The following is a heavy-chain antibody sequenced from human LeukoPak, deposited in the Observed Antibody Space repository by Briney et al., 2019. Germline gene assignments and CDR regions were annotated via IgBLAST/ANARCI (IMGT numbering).Heavy chain of an antibody. Sequence: GGSLRLSCAASGFPFSSYAMSWVRQAPGKGLEWVSGVSGSGGTTYYADTVRGRFTISRDNSKRTLYLQMNSLRAEDTAVYYCAKSDYYDSSGHPSSLEYWGQGTLVTVSS. CDR1: GFPFSSYA. D-gene: IGHD3-22*01. CDR3: AKSDYYDSSGHPSSLEY. CDR2: VSGSGGTT. V-gene: IGHV3-23*01. J-gene: IGHJ4*02.